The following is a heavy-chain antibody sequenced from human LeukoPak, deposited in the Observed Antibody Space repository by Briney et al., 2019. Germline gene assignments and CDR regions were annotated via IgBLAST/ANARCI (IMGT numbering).Heavy chain of an antibody. Sequence: LAGGSLRLSCEASGVTFSSYWMHGVRQAPGKGLVWLSRINGDGSIAIYADSVKGRFTISRDNAKNSLFLQMNSLRAEDTAVYYCARWGRDYWGRGTLVTVSS. CDR3: ARWGRDY. CDR2: INGDGSIA. CDR1: GVTFSSYW. V-gene: IGHV3-74*01. J-gene: IGHJ4*02. D-gene: IGHD3-16*01.